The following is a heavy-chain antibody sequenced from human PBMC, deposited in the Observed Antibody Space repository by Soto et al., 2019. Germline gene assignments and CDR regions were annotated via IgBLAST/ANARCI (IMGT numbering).Heavy chain of an antibody. CDR1: GFSLTTRGVG. CDR3: AHVPGSGQLLSSYYYYMDV. D-gene: IGHD3-10*01. CDR2: IYWDDDK. Sequence: QITLKESGPTLVKPTQTLTLTCTFSGFSLTTRGVGVGWIRQPPGKALEWLALIYWDDDKRYSPSLKSRLTISKDTSKKPVVLTLTNMDPVDTATYYCAHVPGSGQLLSSYYYYMDVWGKGATVAVS. V-gene: IGHV2-5*02. J-gene: IGHJ6*03.